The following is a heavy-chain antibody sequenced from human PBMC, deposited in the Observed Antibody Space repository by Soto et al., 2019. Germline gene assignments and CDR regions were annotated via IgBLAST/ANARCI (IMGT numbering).Heavy chain of an antibody. CDR3: VREDDSSGYYLDY. CDR1: GGSISSGGYY. CDR2: IYYSGST. V-gene: IGHV4-31*03. J-gene: IGHJ4*02. D-gene: IGHD3-22*01. Sequence: QVQLQESGPGLVKPSQTLSLTCTVSGGSISSGGYYWSWIRQHPGKGLEWIGYIYYSGSTYYNPSLKSRVTISVDTSKNQFSLKLSSVTAADTAVYYCVREDDSSGYYLDYWGQGTLVTVSS.